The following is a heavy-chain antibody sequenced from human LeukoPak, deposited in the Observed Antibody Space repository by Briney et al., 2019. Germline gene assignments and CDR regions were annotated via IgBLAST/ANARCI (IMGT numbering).Heavy chain of an antibody. CDR2: ISDEGDRD. CDR3: TRVLRSRIAVPGAPLDL. V-gene: IGHV3-30*04. J-gene: IGHJ5*02. CDR1: GFKVVNHA. D-gene: IGHD6-19*01. Sequence: GGSLRLSCAASGFKVVNHAVDCVRQTPGKGLEWLSVISDEGDRDYYGHSVKGRLTISTDNSKMPLYLRVHNFTPDDTAIYSCTRVLRSRIAVPGAPLDLWGQGTPVTVSS.